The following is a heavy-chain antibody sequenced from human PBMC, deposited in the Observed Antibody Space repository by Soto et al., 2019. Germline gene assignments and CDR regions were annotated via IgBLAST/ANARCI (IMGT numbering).Heavy chain of an antibody. J-gene: IGHJ5*02. V-gene: IGHV1-69*02. CDR3: ARGGNWNDESNWFDP. D-gene: IGHD1-1*01. CDR1: GGTFSSYT. Sequence: SVKVSCKASGGTFSSYTISWVRQAPGQGLEWMGRIIPILGIANYAQKFQGRVTITADKSTSTAYMELSSLRSEDTAVYYCARGGNWNDESNWFDPWGQGTLVTVSS. CDR2: IIPILGIA.